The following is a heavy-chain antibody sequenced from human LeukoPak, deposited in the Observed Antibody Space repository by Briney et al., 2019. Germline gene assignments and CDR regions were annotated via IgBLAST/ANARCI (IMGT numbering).Heavy chain of an antibody. CDR1: GGSISSGGYY. CDR3: ARAHGDGKELLWFGEPSYYFDY. J-gene: IGHJ4*02. V-gene: IGHV4-31*03. Sequence: PSQTLSLTCTVSGGSISSGGYYWSWIRQHPGKGLEWIGYIYYSGSTYYNPSLKSRVTISVDTSKNQFSLKLSSVTAADTAVYYCARAHGDGKELLWFGEPSYYFDYWGQGTLVTVSS. D-gene: IGHD3-10*01. CDR2: IYYSGST.